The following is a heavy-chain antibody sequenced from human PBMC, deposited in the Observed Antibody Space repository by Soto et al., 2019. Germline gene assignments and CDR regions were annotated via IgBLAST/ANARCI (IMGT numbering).Heavy chain of an antibody. J-gene: IGHJ6*02. CDR1: GGSISSSNW. CDR3: AGSRDYCCYAMDV. V-gene: IGHV4-4*02. Sequence: PSETLSLTCAVSGGSISSSNWWSWVRQPPGKGLEWIGEIFHSGSTDYNPSLKSRVTISVDKSKNQFSLKLSSVTAADTAVYYCAGSRDYCCYAMDVWGQGTTVTVSS. CDR2: IFHSGST.